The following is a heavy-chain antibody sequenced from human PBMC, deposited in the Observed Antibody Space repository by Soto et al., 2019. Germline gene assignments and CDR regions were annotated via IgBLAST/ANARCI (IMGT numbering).Heavy chain of an antibody. V-gene: IGHV4-59*01. J-gene: IGHJ5*02. CDR2: IYYSGST. D-gene: IGHD3-9*01. Sequence: SETLSLTCTVSGGSISSYYWSWIRQPPGKGLEWIGYIYYSGSTNYNPSLKSRVTISVDTSKNQFSLKLSSVTAADTAVYYCARGLRRSSDYDILTGYYDRPWFDPWGQGTLVTVSS. CDR1: GGSISSYY. CDR3: ARGLRRSSDYDILTGYYDRPWFDP.